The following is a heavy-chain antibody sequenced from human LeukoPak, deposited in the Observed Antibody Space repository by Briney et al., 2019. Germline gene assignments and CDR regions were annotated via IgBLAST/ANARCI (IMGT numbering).Heavy chain of an antibody. CDR3: ARESETSGWYDY. J-gene: IGHJ4*02. CDR1: GFFFDNYA. CDR2: ISGDGGST. V-gene: IGHV3-43*02. Sequence: GGSLRLSCAAPGFFFDNYAIHWVRQAPGKGLEWVSLISGDGGSTFYADSVRGRFTISRDDTRKSLSLQMSSLRSEDTALYYCARESETSGWYDYWGQGTLVTVSS. D-gene: IGHD6-19*01.